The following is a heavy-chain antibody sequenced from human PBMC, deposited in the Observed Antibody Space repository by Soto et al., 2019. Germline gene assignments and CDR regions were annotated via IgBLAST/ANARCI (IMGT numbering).Heavy chain of an antibody. V-gene: IGHV3-11*01. D-gene: IGHD3-22*01. CDR3: ARDLGYYASDGYFDY. J-gene: IGHJ4*02. CDR1: GFTFSDYY. Sequence: QVQLVESGGGLVKPGGSLRLSCAASGFTFSDYYMSWIRQAPGKGLEWVSYISSSGDIIYYADSVKGRFTISRDNAKNALYLQLNSLRAEDTAVYYCARDLGYYASDGYFDYWGQGTVVTVSS. CDR2: ISSSGDII.